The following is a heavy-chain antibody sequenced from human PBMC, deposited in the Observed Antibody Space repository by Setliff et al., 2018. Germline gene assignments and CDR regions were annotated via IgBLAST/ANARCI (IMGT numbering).Heavy chain of an antibody. D-gene: IGHD2-15*01. V-gene: IGHV4-39*01. CDR1: GVSISANHY. CDR2: ISYGGNT. CDR3: ARHWDFCGGSCPHNSIDY. Sequence: PSETLSLTCTVSGVSISANHYWGWIRQPPGKGLEWIGSISYGGNTYYNPSLNSRVTISADTSKNQFSVRLNSVTAADTAVYYCARHWDFCGGSCPHNSIDYWGRGALVTVSS. J-gene: IGHJ4*02.